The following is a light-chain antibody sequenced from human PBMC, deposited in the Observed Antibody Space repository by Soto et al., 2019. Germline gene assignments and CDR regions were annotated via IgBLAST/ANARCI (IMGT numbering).Light chain of an antibody. CDR3: QQYNNWPPWT. CDR1: QSVSSN. CDR2: GAS. Sequence: EIVMTQSPATLSVSPGERATLSCRASQSVSSNLAWYQQKPGHAPRLLIYGASTRATGIPARFSGSGSGTEFTLTISRLQSEDFAVYYCQQYNNWPPWTFGHGTKVEIK. V-gene: IGKV3-15*01. J-gene: IGKJ1*01.